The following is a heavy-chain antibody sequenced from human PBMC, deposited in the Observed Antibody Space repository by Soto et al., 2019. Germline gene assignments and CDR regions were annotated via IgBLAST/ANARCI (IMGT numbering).Heavy chain of an antibody. Sequence: SETLSLTCAVYGGSFSGYYWSWIRQPPGKGLEWIGEINHSGSTNYNPSIKSRVTISEDTSKNQFSLKLSSVTAADTAVYYCARGRYSSGWGRAGYYYYYGMDVWGQGTTVT. J-gene: IGHJ6*02. CDR3: ARGRYSSGWGRAGYYYYYGMDV. V-gene: IGHV4-34*01. CDR1: GGSFSGYY. CDR2: INHSGST. D-gene: IGHD6-19*01.